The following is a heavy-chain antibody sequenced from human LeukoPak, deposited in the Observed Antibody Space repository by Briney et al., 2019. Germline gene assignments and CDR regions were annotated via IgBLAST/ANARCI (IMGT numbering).Heavy chain of an antibody. Sequence: GGSLRLSRVVSGFTFSNYWMDWVRQAPGKGLEWVANIKGDESARHQADSVKGRFTISRDNAQNSVYLQMSSLRGEDTAVYYCARDVGGSLDYWGQGTLVTVSS. CDR3: ARDVGGSLDY. CDR2: IKGDESAR. V-gene: IGHV3-7*01. J-gene: IGHJ4*02. D-gene: IGHD1-26*01. CDR1: GFTFSNYW.